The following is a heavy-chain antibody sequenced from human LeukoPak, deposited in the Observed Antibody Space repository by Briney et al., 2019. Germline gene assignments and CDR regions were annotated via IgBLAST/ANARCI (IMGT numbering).Heavy chain of an antibody. J-gene: IGHJ4*02. CDR3: AKDQGRDGYSLDY. V-gene: IGHV3-23*01. D-gene: IGHD5-24*01. CDR2: LNGSGGST. Sequence: GGSLRLSCAASGFTFDTYSMSWVRQAPGKGLEWVSGLNGSGGSTFYADSVKGRFSISRDNSKNTMYLQMNSLRAEDTAVYYCAKDQGRDGYSLDYWGQGTLVTVSS. CDR1: GFTFDTYS.